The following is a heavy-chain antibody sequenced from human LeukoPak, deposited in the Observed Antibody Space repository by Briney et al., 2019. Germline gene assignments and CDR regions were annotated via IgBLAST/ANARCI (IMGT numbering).Heavy chain of an antibody. D-gene: IGHD6-6*01. CDR3: ARDSSSWAFDI. CDR2: INPSGGST. Sequence: ASMKVSYKASGYTFTSYHMHLVRHAPGQGLEWMGIINPSGGSTRYAQKFQGRITMTRDTSTCTVYMELSSLRSEDTAVYHCARDSSSWAFDIWGQGTMVTVSS. CDR1: GYTFTSYH. J-gene: IGHJ3*02. V-gene: IGHV1-46*01.